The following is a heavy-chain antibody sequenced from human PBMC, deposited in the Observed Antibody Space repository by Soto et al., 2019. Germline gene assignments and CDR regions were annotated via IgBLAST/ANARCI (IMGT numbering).Heavy chain of an antibody. CDR1: GFTFSSYG. V-gene: IGHV3-30*18. CDR3: AKFSLSGYRSGWYDF. D-gene: IGHD6-19*01. Sequence: QVQLVESGGGVVQPGRSLRLSCAASGFTFSSYGMHWVRQAPGKGLEWVAVISYDGSNKYYADSVKGRFTISRDNSKNTLYLQMNSLRAEDTAVYYCAKFSLSGYRSGWYDFWGPGNLVTVSS. J-gene: IGHJ5*01. CDR2: ISYDGSNK.